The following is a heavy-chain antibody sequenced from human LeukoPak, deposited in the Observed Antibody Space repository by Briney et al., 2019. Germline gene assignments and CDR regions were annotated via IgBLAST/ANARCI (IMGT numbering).Heavy chain of an antibody. V-gene: IGHV3-30-3*01. CDR2: ISYDGSNK. CDR3: AKVLFGQYSSSYFDY. J-gene: IGHJ4*02. CDR1: GFTFSSYA. Sequence: PGRSLRLSCAASGFTFSSYAMHWVRQAPGKGLEWVAVISYDGSNKYYADSVKGRFTISRDNSKNTLYLQMNSLRAEDTAVYYCAKVLFGQYSSSYFDYWGQGTLVTVSS. D-gene: IGHD6-6*01.